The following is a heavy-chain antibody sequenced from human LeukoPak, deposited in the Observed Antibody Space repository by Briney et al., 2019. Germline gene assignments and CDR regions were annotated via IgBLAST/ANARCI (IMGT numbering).Heavy chain of an antibody. V-gene: IGHV3-7*04. CDR3: ARAPGYCSGGSCFPWDY. CDR2: IRQDGGEI. D-gene: IGHD2-15*01. Sequence: GGSLRLSCAASGFTFSNYWMTWVRQAPGKGLEWVANIRQDGGEIYCVDSVKGRFTISRDNAKNSLFLQMNSLRVEDTAVYYCARAPGYCSGGSCFPWDYWGRGTLVTVSS. J-gene: IGHJ4*02. CDR1: GFTFSNYW.